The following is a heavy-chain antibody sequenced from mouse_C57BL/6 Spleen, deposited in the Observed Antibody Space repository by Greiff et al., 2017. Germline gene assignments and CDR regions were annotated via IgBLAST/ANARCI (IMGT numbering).Heavy chain of an antibody. CDR1: GFSLTSYG. Sequence: QVQLQQSGPGLVQPSQSLSITCTVSGFSLTSYGVHWVRQSPGKGLEWLGVIWSGGSTDYYAAFISSLSISKDKSKSQVFYKMNRLQADNTTIYYCARYDGYAMDYWGQGTSVTVSS. J-gene: IGHJ4*01. D-gene: IGHD2-12*01. CDR2: IWSGGST. V-gene: IGHV2-2*01. CDR3: ARYDGYAMDY.